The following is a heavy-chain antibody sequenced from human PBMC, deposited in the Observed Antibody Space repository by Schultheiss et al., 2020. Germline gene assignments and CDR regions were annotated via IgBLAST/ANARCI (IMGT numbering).Heavy chain of an antibody. D-gene: IGHD6-19*01. CDR2: IHYSGST. CDR1: GGSFSGYY. CDR3: AKDPPGSGWYSHY. Sequence: SETLSLTCAVYGGSFSGYYWSWIRQHPGKGLEWIAYIHYSGSTYYNPSLKSRVTISVDTSKNQFSLKLSSVTAADTAVYYCAKDPPGSGWYSHYWGQGTLVTVSS. V-gene: IGHV4-34*01. J-gene: IGHJ4*02.